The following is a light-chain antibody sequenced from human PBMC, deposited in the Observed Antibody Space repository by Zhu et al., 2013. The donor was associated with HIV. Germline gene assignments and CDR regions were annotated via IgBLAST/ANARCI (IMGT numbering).Light chain of an antibody. J-gene: IGKJ1*01. CDR3: QQYRSYPWT. V-gene: IGKV1-9*01. CDR2: HAS. CDR1: LDISNF. Sequence: DIQLTQAPSFLSASVGDRVTITCRASLDISNFLAWYQQKPGKAPKLLIYHASTLQSGVPSRFSGSGSGTEFTLTISTLQPDDFATYYCQQYRSYPWTFGQGTKVEIK.